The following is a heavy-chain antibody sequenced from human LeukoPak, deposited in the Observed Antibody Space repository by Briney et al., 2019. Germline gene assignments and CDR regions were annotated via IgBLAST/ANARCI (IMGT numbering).Heavy chain of an antibody. CDR1: GGSISSGGYY. V-gene: IGHV4-31*03. D-gene: IGHD4-11*01. CDR2: IYYSGST. Sequence: SQTLSLTCTVSGGSISSGGYYWSWIRQHPGKGLEWIGYIYYSGSTYYNPSLKSRVTISVDTSKNQFSLKLSSVTAADTAVYYCARERLTTITTNGMDVWGQGTTVTVSS. CDR3: ARERLTTITTNGMDV. J-gene: IGHJ6*02.